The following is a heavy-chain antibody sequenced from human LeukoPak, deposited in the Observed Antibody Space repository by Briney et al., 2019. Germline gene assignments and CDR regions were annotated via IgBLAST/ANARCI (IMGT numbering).Heavy chain of an antibody. CDR3: AKVRRDILTGYY. J-gene: IGHJ4*02. CDR1: GFTFSSYG. CDR2: IRYDGSNK. V-gene: IGHV3-30*02. Sequence: GGSLRLSCAASGFTFSSYGMHWVRQAPGKGLEWVAFIRYDGSNKYYADSVKGRFTISRDNSKNTLYLQMNSLRAEDTAVYYCAKVRRDILTGYYWGQGTLVTVSS. D-gene: IGHD3-9*01.